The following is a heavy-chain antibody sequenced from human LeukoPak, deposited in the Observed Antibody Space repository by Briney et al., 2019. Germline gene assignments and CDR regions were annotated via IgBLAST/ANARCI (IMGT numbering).Heavy chain of an antibody. CDR1: VNTLTELS. J-gene: IGHJ4*02. V-gene: IGHV1-24*01. D-gene: IGHD1-26*01. CDR2: FDTGVGQT. CDR3: ATGGVWHLLNY. Sequence: ASVKVSCKVSVNTLTELSLHWVRQAPGKGLGWVGCFDTGVGQTIYAQMFQGRVSMSADRSTDPVYMELVSVRSDGTAVYYCATGGVWHLLNYWGQGKLVTVSP.